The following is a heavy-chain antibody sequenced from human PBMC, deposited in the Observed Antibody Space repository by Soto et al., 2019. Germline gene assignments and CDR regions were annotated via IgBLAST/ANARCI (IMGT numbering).Heavy chain of an antibody. D-gene: IGHD3-3*01. Sequence: SETLSLTCTVSGGSISSSSYYWGWIRQPPGKGLEWIGSIYYSGSTYYNPSLKSRVTISVDTSKNQFSLKLSSVTAADTAVYYCASSPRFTIFGVVTFGATPVPPVGAFDIWGERRTVTGSS. V-gene: IGHV4-39*01. CDR3: ASSPRFTIFGVVTFGATPVPPVGAFDI. CDR1: GGSISSSSYY. CDR2: IYYSGST. J-gene: IGHJ3*02.